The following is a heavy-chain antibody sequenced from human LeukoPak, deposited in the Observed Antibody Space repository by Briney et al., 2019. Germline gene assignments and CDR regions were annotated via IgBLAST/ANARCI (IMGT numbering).Heavy chain of an antibody. CDR3: AREAVAGFWDY. D-gene: IGHD6-19*01. CDR1: GGSFSGYY. V-gene: IGHV4-34*01. Sequence: SETLSLTCAVYGGSFSGYYWSWIRQPPGKGLEWIGEINHSGSTNRNPSLKSRVTISVDTSKNQFSLKLSSVTAADTAVYYCAREAVAGFWDYWGQGTLVTVSS. J-gene: IGHJ4*02. CDR2: INHSGST.